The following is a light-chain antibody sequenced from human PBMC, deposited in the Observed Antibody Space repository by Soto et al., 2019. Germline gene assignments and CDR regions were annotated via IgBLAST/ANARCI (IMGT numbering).Light chain of an antibody. CDR2: GTS. J-gene: IGKJ4*01. V-gene: IGKV3-20*01. Sequence: EIVLTQSPGTLSLSPGERATLSCRASQSVRSNCLAWYQHKPGQAPRLLIYGTSSRATDIPDRFTGSGSGTDFTLTISRLEPEDFAVYYCQQYSTSPLTFGGGTKVDIK. CDR1: QSVRSNC. CDR3: QQYSTSPLT.